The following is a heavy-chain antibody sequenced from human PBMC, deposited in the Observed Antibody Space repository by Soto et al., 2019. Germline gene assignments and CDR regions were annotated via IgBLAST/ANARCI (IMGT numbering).Heavy chain of an antibody. CDR1: GGTFSTYP. V-gene: IGHV1-69*01. CDR3: ARSWLQSYYFDY. J-gene: IGHJ4*02. D-gene: IGHD5-12*01. CDR2: IVPIFNTS. Sequence: QVQLVQSGAEVKKPGSSVKVSCKASGGTFSTYPITWVRQAPGQGLEWVGVIVPIFNTSTYARKFRGRVTITAHESTTTAFMELSSLRSDDTAVYYCARSWLQSYYFDYWGQGTLVTVSS.